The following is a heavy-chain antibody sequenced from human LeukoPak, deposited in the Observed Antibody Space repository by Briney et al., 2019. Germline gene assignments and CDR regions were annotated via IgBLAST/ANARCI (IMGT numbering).Heavy chain of an antibody. CDR2: ISSSSSYI. CDR1: GFTFSSYS. CDR3: ARVGSWEMATIKDYYYYMDV. J-gene: IGHJ6*03. V-gene: IGHV3-21*01. D-gene: IGHD5-24*01. Sequence: GGFLRLSCAASGFTFSSYSMNWVRQAPGKGLEWVSSISSSSSYIYYADSVKGRFTISRDNAKNSLYLQMNSLRAEDTAVYYCARVGSWEMATIKDYYYYMDVWGKGTTVTVSS.